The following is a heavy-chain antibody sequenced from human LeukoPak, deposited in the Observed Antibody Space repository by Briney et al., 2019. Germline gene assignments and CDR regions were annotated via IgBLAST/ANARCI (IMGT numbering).Heavy chain of an antibody. D-gene: IGHD3-10*01. J-gene: IGHJ6*02. CDR1: GFTFSSYW. Sequence: GGSLRLSCAASGFTFSSYWMSWVRQAPGKGLEWVANIKQDGSGKYYVDSVKGRFTISRDNAKNSLYLQMNSLRAEDTAVYYCAKDNYGSGTTETGMDVWGQGTAVTVSS. CDR3: AKDNYGSGTTETGMDV. V-gene: IGHV3-7*01. CDR2: IKQDGSGK.